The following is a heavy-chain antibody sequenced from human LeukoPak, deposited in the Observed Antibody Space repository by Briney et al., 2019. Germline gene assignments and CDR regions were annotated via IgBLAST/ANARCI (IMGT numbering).Heavy chain of an antibody. V-gene: IGHV4-61*10. D-gene: IGHD4-23*01. CDR2: IYYSGST. CDR3: ARVDYGGHFDL. J-gene: IGHJ2*01. Sequence: SETLSLTCTASGGSISSGSYYWSWIRQPAGKGLEWIGYIYYSGSTNYNPSLKSRVTMSVDTSKNQFSLKLSSVTALDTAVYYCARVDYGGHFDLWGRGTLVTVSS. CDR1: GGSISSGSYY.